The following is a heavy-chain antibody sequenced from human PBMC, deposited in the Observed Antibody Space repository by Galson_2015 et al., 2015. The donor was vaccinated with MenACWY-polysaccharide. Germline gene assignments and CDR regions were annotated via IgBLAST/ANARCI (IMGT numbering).Heavy chain of an antibody. J-gene: IGHJ5*02. CDR2: MSYSGRG. CDR1: GGSVSSDTYY. V-gene: IGHV4-61*01. Sequence: SETLSLTCTVSGGSVSSDTYYWSWLRQPPGKGLEWIGYMSYSGRGNSNPSLKSRVTVSLDTSKNQFSLRLTSVTAADTAMYYCARDPTYSGSFGWFDPWGQGTLVTVSS. CDR3: ARDPTYSGSFGWFDP. D-gene: IGHD1-26*01.